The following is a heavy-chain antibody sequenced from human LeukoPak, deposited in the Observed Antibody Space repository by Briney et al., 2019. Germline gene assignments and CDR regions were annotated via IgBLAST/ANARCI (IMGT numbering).Heavy chain of an antibody. V-gene: IGHV3-23*01. CDR1: GFTFSSYA. CDR3: AEDPVDIVATIEDDAFDI. J-gene: IGHJ3*02. CDR2: ISGSGGST. D-gene: IGHD5-12*01. Sequence: GGSLRLSCAASGFTFSSYAMSWVRQAPGKGLEWVSAISGSGGSTYYADSVKGRFTISRDNSKNTLYLQMNSLRAEDTAVYYRAEDPVDIVATIEDDAFDIWGQGTMVTVSS.